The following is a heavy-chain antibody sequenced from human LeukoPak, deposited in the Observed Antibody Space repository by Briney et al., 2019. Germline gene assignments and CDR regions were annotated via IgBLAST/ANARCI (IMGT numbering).Heavy chain of an antibody. CDR1: GFTFSSYG. CDR3: AKVHCSSTSCVNRCYFDY. Sequence: GGSLRLSCAASGFTFSSYGMSWVRQAPGKGLEWVSAISDSGGTTYYADSVKGRFTISRDDSKNTLYLQMNSLRVEDTALYYCAKVHCSSTSCVNRCYFDYWGQGTLVTVSS. V-gene: IGHV3-23*01. D-gene: IGHD2-2*01. J-gene: IGHJ4*02. CDR2: ISDSGGTT.